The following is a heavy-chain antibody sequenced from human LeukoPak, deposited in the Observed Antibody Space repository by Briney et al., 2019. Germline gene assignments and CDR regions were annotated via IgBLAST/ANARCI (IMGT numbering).Heavy chain of an antibody. D-gene: IGHD4-23*01. CDR1: GGSISSSNYY. CDR2: IYYSGST. Sequence: SETLSLTCTVSGGSISSSNYYWGCIRQPPGKGLEWIGSIYYSGSTYYNPSLKSRVTISVGTSKNQFSLKLSSVTAADTAVYYCARLVRNVGYGGDQFDYWGQGTLVTVSS. V-gene: IGHV4-39*01. J-gene: IGHJ4*02. CDR3: ARLVRNVGYGGDQFDY.